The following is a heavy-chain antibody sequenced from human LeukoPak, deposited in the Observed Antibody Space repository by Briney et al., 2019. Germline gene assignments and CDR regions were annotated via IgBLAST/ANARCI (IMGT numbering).Heavy chain of an antibody. CDR3: ARSSYSSVFDY. J-gene: IGHJ4*02. CDR1: GGTFSSYA. V-gene: IGHV1-69*06. D-gene: IGHD6-19*01. CDR2: IIPIFGTA. Sequence: ASVKVSCKASGGTFSSYAISWVRQAPGQGLEWMGGIIPIFGTANYAQKFQGRVTITADKSTSTAYMERSSLRSEGTAVYYCARSSYSSVFDYWGQGTLVTVSS.